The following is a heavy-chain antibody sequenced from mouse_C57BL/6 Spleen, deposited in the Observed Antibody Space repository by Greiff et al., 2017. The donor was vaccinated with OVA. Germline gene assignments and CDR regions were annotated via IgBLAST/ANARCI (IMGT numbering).Heavy chain of an antibody. CDR3: ARDTTVAFDY. D-gene: IGHD1-1*01. J-gene: IGHJ2*01. CDR1: GYAFTNYL. CDR2: INPGSGGT. Sequence: VHLVESGAELVRPGTSVKVSCKASGYAFTNYLIEWVKQRPGQGLEWIGVINPGSGGTNYNEKFKGKATLTADKSSSTAYMQLSSLTSEDSAVYFCARDTTVAFDYWGQGTTLTVSS. V-gene: IGHV1-54*01.